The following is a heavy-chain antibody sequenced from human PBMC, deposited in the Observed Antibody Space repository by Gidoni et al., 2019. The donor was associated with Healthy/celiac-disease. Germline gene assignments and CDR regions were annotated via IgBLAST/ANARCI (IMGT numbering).Heavy chain of an antibody. CDR3: ARHVLGGWNYGAPPSY. CDR2: IYYSGST. D-gene: IGHD1-7*01. Sequence: QLQLQESGPGLVKPSETLSLTCTVSGGSISSSSYYWGWIRQPPGKGLEWIGSIYYSGSTYYNPSLKSRVTISVDTSKNQFSLKLSSVTAADTAVYYCARHVLGGWNYGAPPSYWGQGTLVTVSS. J-gene: IGHJ4*02. V-gene: IGHV4-39*01. CDR1: GGSISSSSYY.